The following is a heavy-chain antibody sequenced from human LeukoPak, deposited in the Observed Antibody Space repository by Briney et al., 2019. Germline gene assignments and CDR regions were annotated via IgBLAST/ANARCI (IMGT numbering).Heavy chain of an antibody. CDR1: GASIRSYY. CDR2: VYDNDIS. CDR3: ARGLVLATDDAFDI. Sequence: SETLSLTCSVSGASIRSYYWSWIRQSPGKGLEWIGYVYDNDISNFNPSLESRVTILVDRSKSQFSLKLRSVTAADTAVYYCARGLVLATDDAFDIWGPGTMVTVSS. V-gene: IGHV4-59*01. J-gene: IGHJ3*02. D-gene: IGHD5-12*01.